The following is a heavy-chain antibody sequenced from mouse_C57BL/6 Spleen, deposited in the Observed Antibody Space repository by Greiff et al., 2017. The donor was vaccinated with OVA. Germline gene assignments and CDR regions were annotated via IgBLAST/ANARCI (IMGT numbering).Heavy chain of an antibody. V-gene: IGHV1-42*01. J-gene: IGHJ3*01. CDR1: GYSFTGYY. D-gene: IGHD2-2*01. Sequence: VQLQQSGPELVKPGASVKLSCKASGYSFTGYYMNWVKQSPEKSLEWIGEINPSTGGTTYNQKFKAKATLTVDTSSSTAYMQLKSLTSEDSAVYYCERSGLPFAYWGQGTLVTVSA. CDR3: ERSGLPFAY. CDR2: INPSTGGT.